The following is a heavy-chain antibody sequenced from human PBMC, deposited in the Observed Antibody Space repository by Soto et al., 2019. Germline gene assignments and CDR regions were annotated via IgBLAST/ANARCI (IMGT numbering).Heavy chain of an antibody. Sequence: SETLSLTCTVSGGSISSSSYYWGWIRQPPGKGLEWIGSIYYSGSTYYNPSLKSRVTISVDTSKNQFSLKLSSVTAADTAVYYCARHQVRQLDNFDYWGQGTLVTVSS. CDR1: GGSISSSSYY. J-gene: IGHJ4*02. CDR3: ARHQVRQLDNFDY. V-gene: IGHV4-39*01. D-gene: IGHD6-13*01. CDR2: IYYSGST.